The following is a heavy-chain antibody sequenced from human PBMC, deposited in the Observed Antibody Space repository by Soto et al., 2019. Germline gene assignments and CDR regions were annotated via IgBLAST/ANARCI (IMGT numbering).Heavy chain of an antibody. V-gene: IGHV3-48*03. CDR2: INYSGSNI. CDR1: GFTFRNSE. CDR3: ASEALCGADCYFFEY. D-gene: IGHD2-21*02. Sequence: LRLSCAGSGFTFRNSEMFWVRQAPGKGLEWVSKINYSGSNIYYSKSVKGRFTISRDNAKNSLYPQMNSLTDEDTAIYFCASEALCGADCYFFEYWGPGTLVT. J-gene: IGHJ4*02.